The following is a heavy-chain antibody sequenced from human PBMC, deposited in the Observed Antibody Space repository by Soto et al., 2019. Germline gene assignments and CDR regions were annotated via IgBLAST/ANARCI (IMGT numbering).Heavy chain of an antibody. CDR3: ARLGSAAGLSNYGMDV. D-gene: IGHD6-13*01. CDR2: IYPDDSDT. J-gene: IGHJ6*02. CDR1: GYSFTTYW. V-gene: IGHV5-51*01. Sequence: GESLKISCQGSGYSFTTYWIGWVRQMPGKGLEWMGIIYPDDSDTRYSPSFQGQVTISADKSISTAYLQWSSLKASDTAMYYCARLGSAAGLSNYGMDVWGQGTTVTVS.